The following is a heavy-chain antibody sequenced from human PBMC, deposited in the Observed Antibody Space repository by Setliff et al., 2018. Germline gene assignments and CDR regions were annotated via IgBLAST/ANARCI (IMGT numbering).Heavy chain of an antibody. Sequence: GGSLRLSCAASGFTFSSYAMHWVRQAPGKGLEWVAVISYDGSNKYYADSVKGRFTISRDNSKNTLYLQMSSLRAKDSAIYYCAKDAYDSSGYGGHYFDYWGQGALVTVSS. CDR1: GFTFSSYA. CDR3: AKDAYDSSGYGGHYFDY. CDR2: ISYDGSNK. J-gene: IGHJ4*02. V-gene: IGHV3-30-3*01. D-gene: IGHD3-22*01.